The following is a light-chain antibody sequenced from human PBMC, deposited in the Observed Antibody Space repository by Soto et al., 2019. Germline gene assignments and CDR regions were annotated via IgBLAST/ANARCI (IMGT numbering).Light chain of an antibody. J-gene: IGKJ1*01. CDR1: QSISSW. CDR3: QQYSSYPWT. CDR2: KAS. Sequence: DIQMTQSPSTLSASVGDRVTITCRASQSISSWLAWYQQKPGKAPKLLIYKASSLESGVPSSFSGSGSGTEFTLTNSSLQPDDFATYYCQQYSSYPWTFGQGTKVEIK. V-gene: IGKV1-5*03.